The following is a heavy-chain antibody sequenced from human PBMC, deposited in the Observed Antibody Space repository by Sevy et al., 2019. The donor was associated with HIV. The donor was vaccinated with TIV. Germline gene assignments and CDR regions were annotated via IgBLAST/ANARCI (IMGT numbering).Heavy chain of an antibody. D-gene: IGHD3-10*01. V-gene: IGHV3-23*01. J-gene: IGHJ4*02. CDR2: ISTGGGFT. Sequence: RGSLRLSCATSGFTFNSYAMSWVRQAPGKGLEWVSTISTGGGFTYYADSVKGRFSISRDNFNNTLFLQMNSLRADDTAMYYCAKDFLSPNYYGTQFDFWGQGTVVTVSS. CDR3: AKDFLSPNYYGTQFDF. CDR1: GFTFNSYA.